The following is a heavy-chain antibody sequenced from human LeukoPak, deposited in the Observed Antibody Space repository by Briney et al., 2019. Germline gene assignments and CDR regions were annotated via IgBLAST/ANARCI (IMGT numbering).Heavy chain of an antibody. Sequence: PGGSLRLSCAASGFSFDDYAMHWVRQAPGKGLEWVSLITGDGITTYYADSVRGRFTISRDSSKNSLYLQMNSLTTEDTALYYCAKDDGTTPFWYFDFWGRGTLVTVSS. D-gene: IGHD1-7*01. CDR2: ITGDGITT. CDR1: GFSFDDYA. J-gene: IGHJ2*01. CDR3: AKDDGTTPFWYFDF. V-gene: IGHV3-43*02.